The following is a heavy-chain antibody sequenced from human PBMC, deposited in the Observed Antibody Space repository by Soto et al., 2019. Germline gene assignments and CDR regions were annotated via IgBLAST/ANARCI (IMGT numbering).Heavy chain of an antibody. J-gene: IGHJ6*02. Sequence: GGSLRLSCAGSGFMFSSFAVTWVRQAPGKGLEWVSTTRSNGEHTYYADSVKGRFTVSRDNSKNTLFLEMSSLRAEDSAIYYCAKDSKSVSVSAARVYGMDVWGQGTTVTAP. CDR2: TRSNGEHT. D-gene: IGHD2-2*01. CDR3: AKDSKSVSVSAARVYGMDV. CDR1: GFMFSSFA. V-gene: IGHV3-23*01.